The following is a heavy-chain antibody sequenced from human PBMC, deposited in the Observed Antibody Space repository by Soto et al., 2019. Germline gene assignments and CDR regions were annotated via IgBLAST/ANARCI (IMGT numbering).Heavy chain of an antibody. Sequence: GGSLGPYCPASGFTFTSYSIHWVRQAPGRGLEWVSAMTTNSDIYYADSVKGRFTSSRDNAKNSVSLQMDSLRAEDTAVYICAREDTACPLSYGFDAWGQGTTVTVSS. CDR1: GFTFTSYS. CDR3: AREDTACPLSYGFDA. J-gene: IGHJ6*02. CDR2: MTTNSDI. D-gene: IGHD2-21*02. V-gene: IGHV3-21*01.